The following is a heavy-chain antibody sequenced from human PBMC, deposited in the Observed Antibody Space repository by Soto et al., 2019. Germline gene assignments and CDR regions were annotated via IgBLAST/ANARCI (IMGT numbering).Heavy chain of an antibody. CDR3: AKDIDRYRNYENGMDV. D-gene: IGHD4-4*01. CDR2: TSYDGIIQ. Sequence: QVQLVESGGDVVHPGRSLRLSCAASGFTFSSYGMHWVRQAPGKGLEWVAVTSYDGIIQYYVDSVKGRFTISRDNSKNTLYLQMNSLRPEDTAVYHCAKDIDRYRNYENGMDVWGRGTMVTVSS. V-gene: IGHV3-30*18. CDR1: GFTFSSYG. J-gene: IGHJ6*02.